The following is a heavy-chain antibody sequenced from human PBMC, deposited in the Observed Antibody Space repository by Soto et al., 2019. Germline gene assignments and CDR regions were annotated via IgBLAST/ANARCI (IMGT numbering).Heavy chain of an antibody. CDR1: GYTFTNYG. V-gene: IGHV1-18*01. J-gene: IGHJ4*02. CDR2: NSGYNGNT. D-gene: IGHD2-2*02. CDR3: ARNHHPEYHFDY. Sequence: QVQLVQSGTEVKKPGASVKVSCKASGYTFTNYGISWVRQAPGQGLEWMGRNSGYNGNTNYAQKAQGRHTMTTDTSTSTAYMALRSLRSDGTAVYYCARNHHPEYHFDYWGQGTLVTVSS.